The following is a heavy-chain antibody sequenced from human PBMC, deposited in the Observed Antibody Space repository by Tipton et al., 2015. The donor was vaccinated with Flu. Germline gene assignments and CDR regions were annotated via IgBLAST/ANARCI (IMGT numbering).Heavy chain of an antibody. D-gene: IGHD4-17*01. Sequence: SLRLSCAVSGLILSDHAMTWVRQAPGKGLEWVASVSATAHVTNHADSVKGRFSISRDNSQNILLLQMNSLRAEDTAVYYCAKARPSMVTSFLDLWGQGTLVTVSS. CDR2: VSATAHVT. CDR1: GLILSDHA. V-gene: IGHV3-23*01. CDR3: AKARPSMVTSFLDL. J-gene: IGHJ1*01.